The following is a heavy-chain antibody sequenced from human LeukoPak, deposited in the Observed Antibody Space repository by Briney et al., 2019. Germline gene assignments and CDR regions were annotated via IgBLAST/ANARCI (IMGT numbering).Heavy chain of an antibody. D-gene: IGHD1-26*01. CDR3: ARQGYTARYYFLDY. CDR1: GGSIRSYF. Sequence: SETLSLTCTVSGGSIRSYFWGWVRQPAGKGLEWIGRIYTTGATFYDPSLKTRLTMSIDTSKNQFSLRLTSVVAADTAVYYCARQGYTARYYFLDYWSQGTLVTVSS. CDR2: IYTTGAT. V-gene: IGHV4-4*07. J-gene: IGHJ4*02.